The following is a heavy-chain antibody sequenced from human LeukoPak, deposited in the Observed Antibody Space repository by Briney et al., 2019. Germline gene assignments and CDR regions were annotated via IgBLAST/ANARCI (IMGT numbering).Heavy chain of an antibody. CDR1: GGSISSYY. CDR2: IYYSGST. V-gene: IGHV4-59*08. D-gene: IGHD1-26*01. CDR3: ARIKWELPGGFDY. Sequence: SETLSLTCTVSGGSISSYYWSWIRQPPGKGLEWIGYIYYSGSTNYNPSLKSRVTISVDTSKNQFSLKLSSVTAADTAVYCCARIKWELPGGFDYWGQGTLVTVSS. J-gene: IGHJ4*02.